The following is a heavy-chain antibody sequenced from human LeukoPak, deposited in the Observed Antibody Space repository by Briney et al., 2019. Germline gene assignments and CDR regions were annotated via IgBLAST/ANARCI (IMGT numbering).Heavy chain of an antibody. D-gene: IGHD6-19*01. CDR1: GYSISSGYY. CDR3: ARAASIAVAAHFDY. CDR2: IYHSGST. Sequence: SVTLSLTCAVSGYSISSGYYWGWIRQPPGKGLEWIGSIYHSGSTYYNPSLKSRVTISVDTSKNQFSLKLSSVTAADTAVYYCARAASIAVAAHFDYWGQGTLVTVSS. V-gene: IGHV4-38-2*01. J-gene: IGHJ4*02.